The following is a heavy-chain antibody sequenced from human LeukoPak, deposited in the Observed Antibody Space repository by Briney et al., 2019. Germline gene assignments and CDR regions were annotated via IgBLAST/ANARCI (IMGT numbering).Heavy chain of an antibody. CDR1: GGSISSGGYY. Sequence: SETLSLNCTVSGGSISSGGYYWSWIRQHPGKGLEWIGYIYYSGSTYYNPSLKSRVTISVDTSKNQFSLKLSSVTAADTAVYYCARESFGSRGVVIFDYWGQGTLVTVSS. D-gene: IGHD3-3*01. CDR3: ARESFGSRGVVIFDY. J-gene: IGHJ4*02. V-gene: IGHV4-31*03. CDR2: IYYSGST.